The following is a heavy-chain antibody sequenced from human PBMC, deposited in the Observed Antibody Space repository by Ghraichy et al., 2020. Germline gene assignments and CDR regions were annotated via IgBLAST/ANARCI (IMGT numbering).Heavy chain of an antibody. CDR2: IYYGANT. CDR3: TGKPTYTTSSYYYMDV. Sequence: SQTLSLTCTVSGGSISSGGYYWSWIRQHPGKGLEWIGYIYYGANTYYNPSLKSRVNISVDTSKNLFSLNLKFVTAADTAVYFCTGKPTYTTSSYYYMDVWGMGTTVTVSS. J-gene: IGHJ6*03. V-gene: IGHV4-31*03. CDR1: GGSISSGGYY. D-gene: IGHD3-16*01.